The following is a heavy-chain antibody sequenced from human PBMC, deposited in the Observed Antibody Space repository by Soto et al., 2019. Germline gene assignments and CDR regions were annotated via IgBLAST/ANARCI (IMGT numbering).Heavy chain of an antibody. Sequence: ASVKVSCKASGYTFTSHSFTWVRQAPGQGLEWMGWISPHNSNTNYARKFRGRLTLTTDTSTTTAYMHLRSLTSDDTALYYCAREVEYCTDSSCSYFYYGLDVWGQGTTVTVSS. CDR3: AREVEYCTDSSCSYFYYGLDV. V-gene: IGHV1-18*04. D-gene: IGHD2-15*01. CDR1: GYTFTSHS. CDR2: ISPHNSNT. J-gene: IGHJ6*02.